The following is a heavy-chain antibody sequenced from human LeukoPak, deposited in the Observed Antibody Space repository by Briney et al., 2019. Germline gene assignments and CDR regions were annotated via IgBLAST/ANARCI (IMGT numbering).Heavy chain of an antibody. CDR2: ISAYNGNT. Sequence: GASVKVSCKASGYTFTGYGISWVRQAPGQGLEWMGWISAYNGNTNYAQKLQGRVTMTTDTSTSTAYMELRSLRSDDTAVYYCAREPKYCGGDCYILTHWGQGTLVTVSS. D-gene: IGHD2-21*01. V-gene: IGHV1-18*01. CDR3: AREPKYCGGDCYILTH. J-gene: IGHJ4*02. CDR1: GYTFTGYG.